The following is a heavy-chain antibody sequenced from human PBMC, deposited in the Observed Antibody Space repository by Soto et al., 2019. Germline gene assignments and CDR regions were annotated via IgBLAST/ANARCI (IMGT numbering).Heavy chain of an antibody. J-gene: IGHJ5*02. D-gene: IGHD1-26*01. CDR3: RKYSGSSNIPAA. CDR2: IAGKNENYVT. CDR1: GFSFSGSA. Sequence: EVQLVESGGGLVQPGGSLKLSCAATGFSFSGSAIHWVRQASGRGLEWVSRIAGKNENYVTTYAASVQGRFSLSRDYSKNTAYLIMNSRTTEDTAIYSCRKYSGSSNIPAALGPGTLVIVFS. V-gene: IGHV3-73*02.